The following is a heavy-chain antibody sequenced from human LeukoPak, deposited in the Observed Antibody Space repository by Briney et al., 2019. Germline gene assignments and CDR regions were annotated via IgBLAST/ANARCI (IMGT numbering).Heavy chain of an antibody. D-gene: IGHD3-10*01. CDR3: AKVIRGGYGMDV. CDR1: GFTFSSFG. J-gene: IGHJ6*02. CDR2: ISDSSSLT. V-gene: IGHV3-48*02. Sequence: PGGSLRLSCAASGFTFSSFGMNLVRQAPGKGLEWVSYISDSSSLTYYADSVKGRFTISRDNAKNSLSLQLNSLRDEDTAVYFCAKVIRGGYGMDVWGQGTTVTVSS.